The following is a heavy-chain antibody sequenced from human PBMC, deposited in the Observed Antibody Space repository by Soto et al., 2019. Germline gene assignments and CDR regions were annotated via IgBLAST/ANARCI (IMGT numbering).Heavy chain of an antibody. CDR2: ISAYNGNT. V-gene: IGHV1-18*01. Sequence: GASVKVSCKASGYTFTSYGISWVRQAPGQGLEWMGWISAYNGNTNYAQKLQGRVTMTTDTSTSTAYMELRSLRSDDTAVYYCARAGVATIGRSYYYYYMYVWGKGTTVTVSS. CDR3: ARAGVATIGRSYYYYYMYV. CDR1: GYTFTSYG. D-gene: IGHD5-12*01. J-gene: IGHJ6*03.